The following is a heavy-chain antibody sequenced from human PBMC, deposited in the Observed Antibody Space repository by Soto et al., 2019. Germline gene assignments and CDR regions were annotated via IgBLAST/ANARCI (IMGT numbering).Heavy chain of an antibody. CDR2: ISCGGDTT. J-gene: IGHJ4*02. V-gene: IGHV3-23*01. CDR1: GFTFNNYA. CDR3: AKGRGGSGSLTPRVDF. Sequence: EVQLLESGGGLVQPGGSLRLSCAASGFTFNNYAMTWVRQAPGKGLEWVSAISCGGDTTSYADSVKGRFTVSRDGSKNTLYRKMSSLRAEDTALYYCAKGRGGSGSLTPRVDFWGQGTLVTVSS. D-gene: IGHD3-10*01.